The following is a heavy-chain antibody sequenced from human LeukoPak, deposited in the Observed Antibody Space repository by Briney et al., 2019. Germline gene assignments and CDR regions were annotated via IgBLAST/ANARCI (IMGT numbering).Heavy chain of an antibody. V-gene: IGHV3-9*01. Sequence: GGSLRLSCAASGFTFDAYAMHWVRQAPGKGLEWVSGISYNGDSTGYGDSVKGRFIISRDNAKNSLYLQMHSLRAEDTALYYCAKPKTTSSGWYFFDSWGQGTLVTVSS. CDR2: ISYNGDST. D-gene: IGHD6-19*01. CDR1: GFTFDAYA. J-gene: IGHJ4*02. CDR3: AKPKTTSSGWYFFDS.